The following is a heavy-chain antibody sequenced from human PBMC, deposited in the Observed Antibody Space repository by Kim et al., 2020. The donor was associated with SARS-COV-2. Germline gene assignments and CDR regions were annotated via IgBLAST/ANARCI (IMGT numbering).Heavy chain of an antibody. CDR2: ISSSGSHT. Sequence: GGSLRLSCAGSAFAFSDSYMSWIRQAPGKGLEWVSYISSSGSHTNYADSVKGRFTISRDNAKNSLYLQMNSLRAEDTAIYYCARDREGAASFDYCGPGTL. V-gene: IGHV3-11*06. CDR1: AFAFSDSY. D-gene: IGHD1-26*01. CDR3: ARDREGAASFDY. J-gene: IGHJ4*02.